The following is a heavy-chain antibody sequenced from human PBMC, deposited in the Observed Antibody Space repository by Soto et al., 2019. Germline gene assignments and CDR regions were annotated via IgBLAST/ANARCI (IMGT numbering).Heavy chain of an antibody. CDR2: IYSGGYA. D-gene: IGHD3-22*01. CDR3: AREAIIVIAAPEYYFDY. V-gene: IGHV3-66*01. CDR1: GFDVSNTD. Sequence: GGSLRLSCAASGFDVSNTDMSWVRQAPGKGLEWVSVIYSGGYANYADSVKGRFIVSRDSPKNTLYLQMDSLRAEDTAVYYCAREAIIVIAAPEYYFDYWGQGTLVTVSS. J-gene: IGHJ4*02.